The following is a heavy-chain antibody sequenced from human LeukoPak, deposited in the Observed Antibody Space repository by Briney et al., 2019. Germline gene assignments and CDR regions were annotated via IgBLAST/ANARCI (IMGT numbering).Heavy chain of an antibody. CDR2: IYYSGST. V-gene: IGHV4-39*01. CDR3: ATTARTAYDSSGYYEN. CDR1: GGSISSSSYY. J-gene: IGHJ4*02. Sequence: SETLSLTCTVSGGSISSSSYYWGWIRQPPGKGLEWIGSIYYSGSTYYNPSLKSRVTISVDTSKNQFSLKLSSVTAADTAVYYCATTARTAYDSSGYYENWGQGTLVTVSS. D-gene: IGHD3-22*01.